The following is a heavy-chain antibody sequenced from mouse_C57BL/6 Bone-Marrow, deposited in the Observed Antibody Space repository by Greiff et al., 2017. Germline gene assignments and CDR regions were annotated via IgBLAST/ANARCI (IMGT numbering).Heavy chain of an antibody. Sequence: VQLMESGAELARPGASVKMSCKASGYTFTTYTMHWVKQRPGQGLEWIGYINPSSGYTKYNQQFKDKATLTADKSSSTAYMQLSSLTSEDSAVYYCARRNYCYSMDYWGQGTSVTVSS. CDR2: INPSSGYT. CDR3: ARRNYCYSMDY. CDR1: GYTFTTYT. D-gene: IGHD1-2*01. J-gene: IGHJ4*01. V-gene: IGHV1-4*01.